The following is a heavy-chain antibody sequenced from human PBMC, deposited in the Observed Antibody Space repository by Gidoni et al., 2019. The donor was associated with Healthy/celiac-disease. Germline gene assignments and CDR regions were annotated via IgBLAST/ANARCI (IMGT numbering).Heavy chain of an antibody. D-gene: IGHD3-3*01. CDR2: ISFDGINK. CDR1: GFAFSTYG. J-gene: IGHJ6*02. CDR3: AKVEYDLWSGSYYYYYGMDV. V-gene: IGHV3-30*18. Sequence: QVQLVASGGGVVQPGRSLRLSCAASGFAFSTYGMHWVRQAPGKGLEWVAVISFDGINKYYADAVKGRFTISRDNSKNTLYLQMNSLRAEDTAVYYCAKVEYDLWSGSYYYYYGMDVWGQGTTVTVSS.